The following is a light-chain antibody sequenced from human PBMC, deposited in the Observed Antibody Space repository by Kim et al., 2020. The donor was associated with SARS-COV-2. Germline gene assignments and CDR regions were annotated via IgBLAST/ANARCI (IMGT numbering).Light chain of an antibody. J-gene: IGKJ1*01. Sequence: SASGGCRVTITCRSSQDSSIFLAWYQQKPGTAPKLLIYGASTLQGGVPSRFSGSGSVTDFTLTISSLQPEDVATYYCQRYYSAPWTFGQGTKLEI. V-gene: IGKV1-27*01. CDR3: QRYYSAPWT. CDR2: GAS. CDR1: QDSSIF.